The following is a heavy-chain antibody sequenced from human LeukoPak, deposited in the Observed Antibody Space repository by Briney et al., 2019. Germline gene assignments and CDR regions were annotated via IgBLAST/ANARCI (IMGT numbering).Heavy chain of an antibody. CDR3: AKEGSSWNVDY. CDR1: GFTFSSYA. D-gene: IGHD6-13*01. CDR2: IGAGGTFT. Sequence: GSLRLSCTASGFTFSSYAMNWVRQAPGKGLEWVSGIGAGGTFTYYADSVKGRFTISRDNSRNTLYLQMNSLRADDTAVYYCAKEGSSWNVDYWGQGTLVTVSS. J-gene: IGHJ4*02. V-gene: IGHV3-23*01.